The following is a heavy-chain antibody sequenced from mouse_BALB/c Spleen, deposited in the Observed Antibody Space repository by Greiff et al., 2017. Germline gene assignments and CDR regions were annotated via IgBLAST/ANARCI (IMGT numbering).Heavy chain of an antibody. V-gene: IGHV7-3*02. CDR3: ARVTTAPYYFDY. CDR2: IRNKANGYTT. Sequence: VQLQQSGGGLVQPGGSLRLSCATSGFTFTDYYMSWVRQPPGKALEWLGFIRNKANGYTTEYSASVKGRFTISRDNSQSILYLQMNTLRAEDSATYYCARVTTAPYYFDYWGQGTTLTVSS. D-gene: IGHD1-2*01. CDR1: GFTFTDYY. J-gene: IGHJ2*01.